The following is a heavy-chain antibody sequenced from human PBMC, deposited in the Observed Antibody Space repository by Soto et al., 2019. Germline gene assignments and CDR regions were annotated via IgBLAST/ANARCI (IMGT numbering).Heavy chain of an antibody. J-gene: IGHJ4*02. CDR3: AKDYFKGITFGGAVYYFDY. Sequence: GGSLRLSCAASGFTFSSYAMSWVRQAPGKGLEWVSAISGSGGSTYYADSVKGRFTISRDNSKNTLYLQMNSLRAEDTAVYYCAKDYFKGITFGGAVYYFDYWGQGTLVTVSS. CDR2: ISGSGGST. CDR1: GFTFSSYA. V-gene: IGHV3-23*01. D-gene: IGHD3-16*01.